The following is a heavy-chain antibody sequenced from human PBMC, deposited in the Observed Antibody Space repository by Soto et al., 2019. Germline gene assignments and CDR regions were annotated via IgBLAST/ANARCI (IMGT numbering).Heavy chain of an antibody. D-gene: IGHD6-19*01. CDR2: ISAYNGNT. CDR1: GYTFTSYG. V-gene: IGHV1-18*01. CDR3: ARDGRSYLAVAAPLGGY. Sequence: VKVSCKASGYTFTSYGISWVRQAPGHGLEWMGWISAYNGNTNYAQKLQGRVTMTTDTSTSTAYMELRSLRSDDTAVYYCARDGRSYLAVAAPLGGYWGQGTLVTVSS. J-gene: IGHJ4*02.